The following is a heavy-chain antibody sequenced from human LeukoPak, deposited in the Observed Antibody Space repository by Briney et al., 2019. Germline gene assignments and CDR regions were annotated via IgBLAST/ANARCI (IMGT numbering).Heavy chain of an antibody. CDR1: GYSISSGYY. D-gene: IGHD2-2*01. CDR2: IYHSGST. CDR3: ASRYQYYFDY. V-gene: IGHV4-38-2*02. Sequence: SETLSLTCTVSGYSISSGYYWGWIRQPPGKGLEWIGSIYHSGSTYYNPSLKSRVTISVDTSKNQFSLKLSSVTAADTAVYYCASRYQYYFDYWGQGTLVTVSS. J-gene: IGHJ4*02.